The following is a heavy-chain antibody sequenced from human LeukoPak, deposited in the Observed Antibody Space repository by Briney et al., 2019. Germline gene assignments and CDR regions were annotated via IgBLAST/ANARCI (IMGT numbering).Heavy chain of an antibody. CDR3: ARGFNPDY. V-gene: IGHV3-7*04. CDR2: IKQDGSKK. CDR1: GFTFSNNW. J-gene: IGHJ4*02. Sequence: GGSPRLSCAASGFTFSNNWMNWARQAPGKGLEWVANIKQDGSKKCYVDSVKGRFTISRDNAKNSLYLQMNSLRVEDTAVYYCARGFNPDYWGQGTLVTVSS.